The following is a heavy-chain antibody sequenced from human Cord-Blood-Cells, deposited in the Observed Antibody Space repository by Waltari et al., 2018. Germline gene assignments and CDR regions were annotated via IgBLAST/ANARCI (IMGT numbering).Heavy chain of an antibody. CDR2: ISYDRSKE. CDR1: AFTCSCYG. J-gene: IGHJ4*02. CDR3: AKGGITMIVVVIDY. Sequence: QVQLVESGGGVVQPGRSLLLSCAAAAFTCSCYGMSWVSQAPGQGREWVAVISYDRSKEYYADSVKGRFNIYRDNSKNTLYLQMNSLRAEDTAVYYCAKGGITMIVVVIDYWGQGTLVTVSS. V-gene: IGHV3-30*18. D-gene: IGHD3-22*01.